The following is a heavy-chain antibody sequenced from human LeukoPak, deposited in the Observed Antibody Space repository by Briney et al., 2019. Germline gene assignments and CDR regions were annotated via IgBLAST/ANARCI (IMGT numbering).Heavy chain of an antibody. V-gene: IGHV1-69*05. CDR2: IIPIFGTA. CDR3: VTGTTPPGSYYYYYMDV. Sequence: ASVKVSCKASGGTFSSYAISWVRQAPGQGLEWMGGIIPIFGTANYAQKFQGRVTITTDESTSTAYMELSSLRSEDTAVYYCVTGTTPPGSYYYYYMDVWGKGTTVTVSS. D-gene: IGHD1-7*01. J-gene: IGHJ6*03. CDR1: GGTFSSYA.